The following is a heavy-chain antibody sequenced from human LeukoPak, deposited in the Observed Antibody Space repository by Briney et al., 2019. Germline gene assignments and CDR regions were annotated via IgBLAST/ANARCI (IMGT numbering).Heavy chain of an antibody. V-gene: IGHV3-53*04. CDR1: GFTVSSNY. D-gene: IGHD6-19*01. J-gene: IGHJ4*02. CDR2: IYSGGST. Sequence: GGSLTLSCAASGFTVSSNYMSWVRQAPGKVLEWVSVIYSGGSTYHADSGKGRFTISRHNSKNTVYLQMSSLRAEDTAVYYCARSKSGWFPFDYWGQGTLVTVSS. CDR3: ARSKSGWFPFDY.